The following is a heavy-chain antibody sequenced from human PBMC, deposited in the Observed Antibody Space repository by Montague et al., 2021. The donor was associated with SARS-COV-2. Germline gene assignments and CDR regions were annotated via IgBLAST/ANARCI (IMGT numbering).Heavy chain of an antibody. CDR1: GGSISSYY. J-gene: IGHJ4*02. Sequence: SDILSLTCTVSGGSISSYYWSWIRQPAGKGLEWIGRIYTSGSTNYNPSLKSRVTMSVDTSKNQFSLKLSSVAAADTAVYYCARVWYSSSWYYFDYWGQGTLVTVSS. CDR2: IYTSGST. D-gene: IGHD6-13*01. CDR3: ARVWYSSSWYYFDY. V-gene: IGHV4-4*07.